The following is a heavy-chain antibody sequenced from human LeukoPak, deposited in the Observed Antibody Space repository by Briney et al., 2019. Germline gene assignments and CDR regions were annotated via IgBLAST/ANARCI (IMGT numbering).Heavy chain of an antibody. CDR3: ARLRVGGDCCDFDL. Sequence: PSETLSLTCAVYGGPFSGYYWSWIRQSPGRGLEWIAEISLGGIINHNPSLKSRVTISVDTSKNQFSLRLNSVTAADTAVYYCARLRVGGDCCDFDLWGRGTLVTVSS. J-gene: IGHJ2*01. CDR1: GGPFSGYY. V-gene: IGHV4-34*01. CDR2: ISLGGII. D-gene: IGHD2-21*02.